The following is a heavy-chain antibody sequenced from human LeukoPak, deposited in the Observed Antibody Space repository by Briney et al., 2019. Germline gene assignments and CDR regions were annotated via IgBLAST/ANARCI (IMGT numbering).Heavy chain of an antibody. J-gene: IGHJ5*02. D-gene: IGHD3-10*01. CDR2: INPNSGGT. CDR1: GYTFTGYY. Sequence: GASVKVSCKASGYTFTGYYMHWVRQAPGQGLEWMGWINPNSGGTNYAQKFQGRVTMTRDTSISTAYMELSRLRSDDTAVYYCAREEVRGTPTLDPWGQGTLVTVSS. CDR3: AREEVRGTPTLDP. V-gene: IGHV1-2*02.